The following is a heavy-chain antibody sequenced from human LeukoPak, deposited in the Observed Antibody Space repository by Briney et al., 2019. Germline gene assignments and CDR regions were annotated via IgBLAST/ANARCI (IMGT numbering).Heavy chain of an antibody. D-gene: IGHD3-22*01. CDR2: INPNSGGT. V-gene: IGHV1-2*02. Sequence: ASVKVSCKASGYTFTSYGISWVRQAPGQGLEWMGWINPNSGGTNYAQKFQGRVTMTRDTSISTAYMELSRLRSDDTAVYYCARDGGYYYDSSGYFIWGQGTMVTVSS. J-gene: IGHJ3*02. CDR1: GYTFTSYG. CDR3: ARDGGYYYDSSGYFI.